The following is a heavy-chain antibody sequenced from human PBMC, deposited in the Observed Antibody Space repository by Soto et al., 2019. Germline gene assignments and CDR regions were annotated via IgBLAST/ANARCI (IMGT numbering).Heavy chain of an antibody. D-gene: IGHD2-2*01. J-gene: IGHJ5*02. Sequence: GASVKVSCKASGYTFTSYAMHWVRHAPGQRLEWMGWINAGNGNTKYSQKFQGRVTITRDTSASTAYMELSSLRSEDTAVYYCASTISLYCSSTSCSKSFDPWGQGTLVTVSS. CDR3: ASTISLYCSSTSCSKSFDP. CDR2: INAGNGNT. V-gene: IGHV1-3*01. CDR1: GYTFTSYA.